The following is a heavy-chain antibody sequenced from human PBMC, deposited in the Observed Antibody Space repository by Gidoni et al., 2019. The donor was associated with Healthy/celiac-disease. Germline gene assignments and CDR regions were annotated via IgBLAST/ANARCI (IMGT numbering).Heavy chain of an antibody. J-gene: IGHJ4*02. CDR3: AKDLGSGWYPYFDY. Sequence: EVQLLESGGGLVQPGGSLRLSCAASGFTFSSDAMSWVRPAPGKGLEWVSAISGSGGSTYYADSVKGRFTISRDNSKNTLYLQMNSLRAEDTAVYYCAKDLGSGWYPYFDYWGQGTLVTVSS. V-gene: IGHV3-23*01. CDR2: ISGSGGST. D-gene: IGHD6-19*01. CDR1: GFTFSSDA.